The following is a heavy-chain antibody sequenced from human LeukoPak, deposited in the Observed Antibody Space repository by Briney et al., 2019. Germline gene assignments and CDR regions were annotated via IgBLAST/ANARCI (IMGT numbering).Heavy chain of an antibody. D-gene: IGHD2-2*01. V-gene: IGHV4-30-4*08. CDR3: ARDCSSTSCYRNLDAFDI. J-gene: IGHJ3*02. Sequence: PSETLSLTCTVSGGSISSGDYYWSWIRQPPGKGLEWIGYIYYSGSTYYNPSLKSRVTISVDTSKNQFSLKLSSVTAADTAVYYCARDCSSTSCYRNLDAFDIWGQGTMVTVSS. CDR1: GGSISSGDYY. CDR2: IYYSGST.